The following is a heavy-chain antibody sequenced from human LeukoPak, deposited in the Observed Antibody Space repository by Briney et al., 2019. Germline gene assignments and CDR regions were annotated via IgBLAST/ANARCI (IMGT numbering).Heavy chain of an antibody. D-gene: IGHD4-23*01. CDR1: GGSISSSNW. CDR2: IYHGGNT. J-gene: IGHJ2*01. Sequence: SGTLSLTCGVSGGSISSSNWWSWVRQPPGKGLEWIGEIYHGGNTNYNPSLKSRVTVSVDTSKNQFSLKLTSLTPADTAVYYCARNSGGNFYWYFDVWGRGTLVTVSS. V-gene: IGHV4-4*02. CDR3: ARNSGGNFYWYFDV.